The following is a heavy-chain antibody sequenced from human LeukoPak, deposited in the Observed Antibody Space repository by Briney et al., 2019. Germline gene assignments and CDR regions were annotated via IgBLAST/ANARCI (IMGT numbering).Heavy chain of an antibody. V-gene: IGHV3-73*01. J-gene: IGHJ4*02. D-gene: IGHD3-22*01. Sequence: GGSLRLSCAASGFTFNSYVMSWVRQASGKGLEWVGRIRSKANNYATAYAASVKGRFTISRDGSKNTAYLQMNSLKTEDTAVYYCTGDNFDSSVKFDYWGQGTPVTVSS. CDR2: IRSKANNYAT. CDR3: TGDNFDSSVKFDY. CDR1: GFTFNSYV.